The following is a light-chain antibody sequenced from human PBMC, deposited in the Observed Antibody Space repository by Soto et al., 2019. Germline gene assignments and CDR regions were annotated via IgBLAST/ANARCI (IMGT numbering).Light chain of an antibody. Sequence: EIVLTPSPATLSLSPVERATLSCRASQSVSSYLAWYQQRPGQAPRLLIYDASNRATGIPARFSGSGSGTDFTLTISSLEPEDFAVYYCQQYNNWPPITFGQGTRLEIK. V-gene: IGKV3-11*01. CDR2: DAS. CDR1: QSVSSY. CDR3: QQYNNWPPIT. J-gene: IGKJ5*01.